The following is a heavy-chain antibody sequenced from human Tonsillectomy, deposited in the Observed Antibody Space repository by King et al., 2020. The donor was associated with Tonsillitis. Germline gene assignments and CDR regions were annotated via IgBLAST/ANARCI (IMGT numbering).Heavy chain of an antibody. J-gene: IGHJ4*02. CDR1: GFNFSSYG. CDR3: ARDGGYCGGGYCYSSFDY. CDR2: IWYDGSNK. Sequence: QLVQSGGGVVQPGRSLRLSCEASGFNFSSYGMHWVRQAPGKGLGWVAMIWYDGSNKYYVDSVKGRFTISRDNPKNTLYLQMKRLGAEDTAVYYCARDGGYCGGGYCYSSFDYWGQGTLITVSS. V-gene: IGHV3-33*08. D-gene: IGHD2-15*01.